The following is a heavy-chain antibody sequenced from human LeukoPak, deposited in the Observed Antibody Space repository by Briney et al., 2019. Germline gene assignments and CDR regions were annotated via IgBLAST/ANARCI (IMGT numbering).Heavy chain of an antibody. J-gene: IGHJ2*01. V-gene: IGHV6-1*01. Sequence: SQTLSLTCGISGDTVSRNTATWNSIRQSPSRVLEWLGRTYYRSRWFNDNSESVKSRIIITPDTSKNHFSLQLNSVTPEDTAVYYCARGPSSGSWYFDLWGRGTLVIVSS. CDR3: ARGPSSGSWYFDL. CDR1: GDTVSRNTAT. D-gene: IGHD3-22*01. CDR2: TYYRSRWFN.